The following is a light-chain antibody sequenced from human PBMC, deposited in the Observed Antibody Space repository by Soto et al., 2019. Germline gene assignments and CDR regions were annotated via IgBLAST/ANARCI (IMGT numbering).Light chain of an antibody. J-gene: IGKJ1*01. CDR3: QQYGSSPT. CDR1: QSVRSSY. V-gene: IGKV3-20*01. Sequence: EIVLTQSPDTLSLSPGERATLSCRASQSVRSSYLAWYQQKPGQAPSLLIYDASKRATGIPDRFSGSGSGTDFPLAISRLETEDFAVYYCQQYGSSPTFGQGTKVEIK. CDR2: DAS.